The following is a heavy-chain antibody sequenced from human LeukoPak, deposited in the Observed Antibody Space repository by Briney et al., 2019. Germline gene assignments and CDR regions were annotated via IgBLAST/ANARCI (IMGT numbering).Heavy chain of an antibody. D-gene: IGHD3-22*01. CDR3: AWFTNYYDSSGYDY. V-gene: IGHV1-2*02. J-gene: IGHJ4*02. CDR2: INPNSGGT. Sequence: ASVKVSCKASGYTFTGYDMHWGRQAPGQGRGWMGWINPNSGGTKYAQKFQGRVTMTRDTSISTAYLELRRLRSDDTAVYYCAWFTNYYDSSGYDYWGQGTLVTVSS. CDR1: GYTFTGYD.